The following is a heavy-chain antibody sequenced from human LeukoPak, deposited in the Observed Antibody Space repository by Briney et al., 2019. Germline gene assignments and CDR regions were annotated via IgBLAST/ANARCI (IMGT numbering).Heavy chain of an antibody. Sequence: SETLSLTCTVSGVSIANTCYCWNWLRQPAGKGLEWIGRIYTTGSTDYNPSLKSRVTISLDTARNQFSLKLSSVTAADTAVYYCARRQDGHDYWGQGTLVTVSS. V-gene: IGHV4-61*02. CDR1: GVSIANTCYC. CDR3: ARRQDGHDY. CDR2: IYTTGST. J-gene: IGHJ4*02.